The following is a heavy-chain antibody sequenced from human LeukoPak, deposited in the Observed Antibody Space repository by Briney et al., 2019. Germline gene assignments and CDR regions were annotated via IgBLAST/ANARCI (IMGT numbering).Heavy chain of an antibody. V-gene: IGHV4-39*01. D-gene: IGHD3-22*01. CDR1: GGSISSSSYY. CDR3: ARRRYYDSSGCFDY. CDR2: IYYSGST. Sequence: SETLTLTCTVSGGSISSSSYYWGWIRQPPGKGLEWIGSIYYSGSTYYNPSLKSRVTISVDTSKNQFSLKLSSVTAADTAVYYCARRRYYDSSGCFDYWGQGTLVTVSS. J-gene: IGHJ4*02.